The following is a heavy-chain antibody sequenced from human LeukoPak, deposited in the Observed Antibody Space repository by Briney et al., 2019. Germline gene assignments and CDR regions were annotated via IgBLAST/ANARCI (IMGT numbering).Heavy chain of an antibody. CDR1: GFPFSSYW. CDR3: ARVWGGSTFDY. D-gene: IGHD3-16*01. CDR2: IKSDGSST. Sequence: GGSLRLSCAASGFPFSSYWMHWVRQAPGKGLVWVSRIKSDGSSTNYADSVKGRFTISRDNAKNTLYLQMNSPRAEDTAVYYCARVWGGSTFDYWGQGTLVTVSS. V-gene: IGHV3-74*01. J-gene: IGHJ4*02.